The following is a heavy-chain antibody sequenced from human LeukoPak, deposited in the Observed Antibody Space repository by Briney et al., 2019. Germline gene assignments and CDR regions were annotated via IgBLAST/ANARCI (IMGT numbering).Heavy chain of an antibody. CDR2: IRYDGSNK. J-gene: IGHJ5*02. CDR1: GFTFSSYG. D-gene: IGHD6-13*01. Sequence: GGSLRLSCAASGFTFSSYGMHWVRQAPGKGLEWVAFIRYDGSNKYYADSGKGRFTISRDNSKNTRDLQMNSLRAEDTAVYYCAKGVGRSTAGWVIDPWGQGTLVTVSS. V-gene: IGHV3-30*02. CDR3: AKGVGRSTAGWVIDP.